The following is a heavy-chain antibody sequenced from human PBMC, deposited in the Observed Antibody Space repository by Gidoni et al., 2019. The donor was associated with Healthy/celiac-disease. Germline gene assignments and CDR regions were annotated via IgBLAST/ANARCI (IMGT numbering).Heavy chain of an antibody. Sequence: VRQAPGKGLEYVSAISSNGGSTYYANSVKGRFTISRDNSKNTLYLQMGSLRAEDMAVYYCARFAEGGYYYYGMDVWGQGTTVTVSS. V-gene: IGHV3-64*01. CDR2: ISSNGGST. J-gene: IGHJ6*02. D-gene: IGHD3-16*01. CDR3: ARFAEGGYYYYGMDV.